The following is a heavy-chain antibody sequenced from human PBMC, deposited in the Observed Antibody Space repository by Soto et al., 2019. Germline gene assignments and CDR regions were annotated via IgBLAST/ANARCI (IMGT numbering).Heavy chain of an antibody. Sequence: SETLSLTCAVYGGSFSGYYWSWIRQPPGKGLEWIGEINHSGSTNYNPSLKSRVTISVDTSKNQFSLKLSSVTAADTTVYYCARALLVVVAATRGGWFDPWGQGTLVTVSS. V-gene: IGHV4-34*01. D-gene: IGHD2-15*01. CDR1: GGSFSGYY. CDR3: ARALLVVVAATRGGWFDP. J-gene: IGHJ5*02. CDR2: INHSGST.